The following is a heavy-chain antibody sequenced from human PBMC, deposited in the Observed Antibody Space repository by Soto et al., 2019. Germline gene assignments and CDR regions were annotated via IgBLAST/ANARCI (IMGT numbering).Heavy chain of an antibody. D-gene: IGHD2-2*01. CDR1: GYTFTSYA. CDR3: ARVKVPAAIIDY. CDR2: IIPIFGTA. V-gene: IGHV1-69*13. Sequence: SVKVSCKASGYTFTSYAMHWVRQAPGQRLDWMVGIIPIFGTANYSQKFQGRVTITADESSSTAYMELSSLISEDTAVYYCARVKVPAAIIDYWGQGTLVTVSS. J-gene: IGHJ4*02.